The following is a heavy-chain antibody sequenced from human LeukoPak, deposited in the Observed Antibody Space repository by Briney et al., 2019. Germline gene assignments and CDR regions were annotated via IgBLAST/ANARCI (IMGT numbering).Heavy chain of an antibody. Sequence: GESLKISCQASGYKFISHWIGWVRQMPGKGLEWMGINYPDDSDTRYSPSFQGQVTISADKSINTAYLQWSSLKASDTAIYYCARHTFDSANYYTGCDTWGQGTLITVSS. V-gene: IGHV5-51*01. D-gene: IGHD3-22*01. CDR1: GYKFISHW. CDR2: NYPDDSDT. J-gene: IGHJ5*02. CDR3: ARHTFDSANYYTGCDT.